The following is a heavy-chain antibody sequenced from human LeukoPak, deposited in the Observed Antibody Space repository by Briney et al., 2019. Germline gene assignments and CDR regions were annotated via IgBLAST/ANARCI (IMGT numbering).Heavy chain of an antibody. V-gene: IGHV1-69*04. CDR2: IIPILGIA. J-gene: IGHJ4*02. Sequence: SVKVSCKASGGTFSSYAISWVRQAPGQGLEWMGRIIPILGIANYAQKFQGRVTITADKSTSTAYMELSSLRSEDTAVYYCARDLSGYSGYDSDYWGQGTLVTVSS. D-gene: IGHD5-12*01. CDR3: ARDLSGYSGYDSDY. CDR1: GGTFSSYA.